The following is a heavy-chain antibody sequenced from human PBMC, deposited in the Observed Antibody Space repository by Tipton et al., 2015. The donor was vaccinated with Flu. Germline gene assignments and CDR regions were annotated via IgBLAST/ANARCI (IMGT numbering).Heavy chain of an antibody. V-gene: IGHV4-59*12. D-gene: IGHD3-10*01. CDR1: GGSISSYY. J-gene: IGHJ5*02. CDR3: ARLSGCYDKIGWFVP. CDR2: IYYSGST. Sequence: TLSLTCTVSGGSISSYYWSWIRQPAGKGLEWIGYIYYSGSTNYNPSLKSRVTISVDTSKNQFSLKLTSVTAADTAVYYCARLSGCYDKIGWFVPWGLGARGHGSS.